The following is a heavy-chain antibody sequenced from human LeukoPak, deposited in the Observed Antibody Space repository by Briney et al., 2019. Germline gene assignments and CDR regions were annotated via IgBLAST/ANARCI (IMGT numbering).Heavy chain of an antibody. CDR1: GYTFTGYY. V-gene: IGHV1-2*02. Sequence: GASVKVSCKASGYTFTGYYMHWVRQAPGQGLEWMGWINPNSGGTNYAQKFQGRVTMTRDTSISTAYMELSRLRSDDTAVYYCARTAVAGTPWFDPWGQGTLVTVSS. CDR2: INPNSGGT. D-gene: IGHD6-19*01. J-gene: IGHJ5*02. CDR3: ARTAVAGTPWFDP.